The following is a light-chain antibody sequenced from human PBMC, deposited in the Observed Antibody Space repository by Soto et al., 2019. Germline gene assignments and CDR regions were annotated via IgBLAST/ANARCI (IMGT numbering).Light chain of an antibody. V-gene: IGKV1-5*03. CDR2: KAS. J-gene: IGKJ1*01. Sequence: DIQMTQSPSTLSASVGDRVTITCRASQSISSWLAWYQQKPGKAPKLLIYKASTLESGVPSRFSGSGSGTEFTLTISSLQPEDFATYYCQQFNSYSGTFGQGTKVEVK. CDR3: QQFNSYSGT. CDR1: QSISSW.